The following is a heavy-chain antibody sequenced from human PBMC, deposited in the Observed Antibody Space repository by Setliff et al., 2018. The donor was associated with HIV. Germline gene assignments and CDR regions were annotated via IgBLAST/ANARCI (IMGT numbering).Heavy chain of an antibody. CDR1: GGSISSTTYW. Sequence: SETLSLTCTVSGGSISSTTYWWGWIRQPPGKGLEWIGTIYYNGNTFYDPSLKSRVTISIDMSRNQFSLKLTSVAAADTAVYYCAKRPGYGYPFHIWGQGTMVTVSS. J-gene: IGHJ3*02. V-gene: IGHV4-39*01. CDR2: IYYNGNT. CDR3: AKRPGYGYPFHI. D-gene: IGHD5-18*01.